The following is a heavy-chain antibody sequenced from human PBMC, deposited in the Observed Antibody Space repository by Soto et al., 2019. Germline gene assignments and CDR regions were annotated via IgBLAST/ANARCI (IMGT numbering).Heavy chain of an antibody. Sequence: EVQLVESGGGLVQPGGSLRLSCAASGFTFSSYSMNWVRQAPGKGLEWVSYISSSSSTIYYADSVKGRFTISRDNAKNSLYLQMNSLRAEDTAVYYCARDHSARGFDYWGQGTLVTVSS. J-gene: IGHJ4*02. CDR2: ISSSSSTI. D-gene: IGHD3-10*01. CDR3: ARDHSARGFDY. V-gene: IGHV3-48*01. CDR1: GFTFSSYS.